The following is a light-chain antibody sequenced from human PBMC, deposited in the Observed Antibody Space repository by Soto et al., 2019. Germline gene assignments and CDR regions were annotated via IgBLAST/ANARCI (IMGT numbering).Light chain of an antibody. CDR3: QQYESLPPL. Sequence: DIQMTQSPSSLSASVGDRVTITCQASQAINNYLNWYQQKPGKPPKLLIYDAPNLEAGVSSRFSGGGSGTDFTFSITSLPPEDVATYYCQQYESLPPLFGPGTTVQSK. CDR1: QAINNY. CDR2: DAP. J-gene: IGKJ3*01. V-gene: IGKV1-33*01.